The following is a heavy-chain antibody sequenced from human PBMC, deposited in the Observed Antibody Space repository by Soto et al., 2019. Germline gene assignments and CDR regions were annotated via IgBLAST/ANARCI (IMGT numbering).Heavy chain of an antibody. Sequence: GASVKVSCKVSGYTLTELSMHWVRQAPGKGLEWMGGFDPEDGETIYAQKFQGRVTMTEDTSTDTAYMELSSLRSEDTAVYYCAITAQPSSTSQTHYNWFDPWGQGTLVTVSS. D-gene: IGHD2-2*01. CDR3: AITAQPSSTSQTHYNWFDP. V-gene: IGHV1-24*01. CDR1: GYTLTELS. J-gene: IGHJ5*02. CDR2: FDPEDGET.